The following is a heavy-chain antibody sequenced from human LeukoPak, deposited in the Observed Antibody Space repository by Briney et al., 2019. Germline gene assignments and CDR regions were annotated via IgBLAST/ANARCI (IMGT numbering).Heavy chain of an antibody. V-gene: IGHV4-59*01. CDR2: IYYSGST. CDR3: ARGTYSSSEFDY. CDR1: GGSISSYY. D-gene: IGHD6-6*01. J-gene: IGHJ4*02. Sequence: SETLSLTCTVSGGSISSYYWSWIRQPPGKGLEWIGYIYYSGSTNYNPSLKSRVTISVDTSKHQFSLKLSSVTAADTAVYYCARGTYSSSEFDYWGQGTLVTVSS.